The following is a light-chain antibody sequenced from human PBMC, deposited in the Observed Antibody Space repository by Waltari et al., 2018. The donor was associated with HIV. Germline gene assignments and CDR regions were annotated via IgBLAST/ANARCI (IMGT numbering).Light chain of an antibody. CDR3: SSSTSSSTLI. V-gene: IGLV2-14*01. J-gene: IGLJ2*01. Sequence: QSALTQPASVSGSPGQSITISCTGTSSDIGGSNYISWYQQYPGKAPKLMIYEVSNRPSGVSYRFSGSKSGNTASLTISGIQAEDEGDYYCSSSTSSSTLIFGGGTKLTVL. CDR2: EVS. CDR1: SSDIGGSNY.